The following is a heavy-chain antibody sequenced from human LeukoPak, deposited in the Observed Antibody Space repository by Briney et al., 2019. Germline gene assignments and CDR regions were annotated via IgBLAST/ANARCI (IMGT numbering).Heavy chain of an antibody. D-gene: IGHD5-18*01. CDR3: AKLGPDTSI. Sequence: PGRSLRLSCAASGFTFSSYGMHWVRQAPGKGLEWVAVISYDGSNKYYADSVKGRFTISRDNSKNTLYLQMNSLRAEDTAVHYCAKLGPDTSIWGQGTMVTVSS. CDR1: GFTFSSYG. V-gene: IGHV3-30*18. J-gene: IGHJ3*02. CDR2: ISYDGSNK.